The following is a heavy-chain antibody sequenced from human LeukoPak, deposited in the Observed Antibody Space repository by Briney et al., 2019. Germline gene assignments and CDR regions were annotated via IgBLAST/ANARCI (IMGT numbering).Heavy chain of an antibody. CDR3: AKEYLRYCSSTSCLFDY. CDR2: ISYDGSNK. V-gene: IGHV3-30*18. Sequence: PGVNLTLYCAASRFTFSSYGMQWLGPAPGLGLVWGVVISYDGSNKYYADSVKCRFTISRDNSKNTLYLQMNSLRAEDTAVYYCAKEYLRYCSSTSCLFDYWGQGTLVAVSS. J-gene: IGHJ4*02. CDR1: RFTFSSYG. D-gene: IGHD2-2*01.